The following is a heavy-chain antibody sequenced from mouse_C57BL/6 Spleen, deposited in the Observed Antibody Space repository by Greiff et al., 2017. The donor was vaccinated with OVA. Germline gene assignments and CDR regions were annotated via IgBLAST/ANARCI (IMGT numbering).Heavy chain of an antibody. D-gene: IGHD2-5*01. V-gene: IGHV5-16*01. CDR3: ARGGPYSNFAY. CDR2: INYDGSST. Sequence: DVHLVESEGGLVQPGSSMKLSCTASGFTFSDYYMAWVRQVPEKGLEWVANINYDGSSTYYMDSLKSRFIISRDNAKNILYLQMSSLKSEDTATYYCARGGPYSNFAYWGQGTLVTVSA. CDR1: GFTFSDYY. J-gene: IGHJ3*01.